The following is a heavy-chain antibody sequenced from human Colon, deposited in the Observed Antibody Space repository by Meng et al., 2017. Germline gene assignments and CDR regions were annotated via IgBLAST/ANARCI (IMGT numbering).Heavy chain of an antibody. V-gene: IGHV4-31*01. J-gene: IGHJ4*02. CDR2: IYYSGST. D-gene: IGHD1-26*01. Sequence: VQLQESGPGLVQPSQTLSLTCTVSGGSISTGGYYWSWIRQLPGKGLEWIGYIYYSGSTYYNPSLRSLVSISVDTSKNQFSLRLTSVTAADTAVYYCARDHMGSLDYWGQGILVTVSS. CDR3: ARDHMGSLDY. CDR1: GGSISTGGYY.